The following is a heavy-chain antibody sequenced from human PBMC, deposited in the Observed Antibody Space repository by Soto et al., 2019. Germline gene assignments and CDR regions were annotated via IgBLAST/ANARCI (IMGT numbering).Heavy chain of an antibody. CDR2: ISGSGGST. D-gene: IGHD2-15*01. CDR3: AKGVDVVVAATPTSV. Sequence: LQLQESGPGLVKPSETLSLTCTVSGASISSGGFYWGWIRQPPGKGLEWVSAISGSGGSTYYADSVKGRFTISRDNSKNTLYLQMNSLRAEDTAVYYCAKGVDVVVAATPTSVWGQGTLVTVSS. V-gene: IGHV3-23*01. CDR1: GASISSGG. J-gene: IGHJ4*02.